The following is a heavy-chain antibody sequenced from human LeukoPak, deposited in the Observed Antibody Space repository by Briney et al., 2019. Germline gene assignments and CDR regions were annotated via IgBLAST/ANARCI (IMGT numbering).Heavy chain of an antibody. CDR3: ARGGPDIVVVPAARLHYYYYGMDV. CDR1: GGSFSGYY. J-gene: IGHJ6*04. CDR2: INHSGST. D-gene: IGHD2-2*01. V-gene: IGHV4-34*01. Sequence: SETLSLTCAVYGGSFSGYYWSWIRQPPGKGLEWIGEINHSGSTNYNPSLKSRVTISVDTSKNQFSLKLSSVTAADTAVYYCARGGPDIVVVPAARLHYYYYGMDVLGKGTTVTVSS.